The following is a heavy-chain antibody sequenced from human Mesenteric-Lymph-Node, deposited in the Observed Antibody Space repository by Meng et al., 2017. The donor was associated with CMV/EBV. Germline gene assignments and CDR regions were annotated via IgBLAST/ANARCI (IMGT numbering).Heavy chain of an antibody. CDR1: GGSISSYY. CDR2: IYYSGST. D-gene: IGHD3-16*01. J-gene: IGHJ4*02. CDR3: ARVNPLGEDFDY. V-gene: IGHV4-59*01. Sequence: GSLRLSCTVSGGSISSYYWSWIRQPPGKGLEWIGYIYYSGSTNYNPSLKSRVTISVDTSKNQFSLKLSSVTAADTAVYYCARVNPLGEDFDYWGQGTLVTVSS.